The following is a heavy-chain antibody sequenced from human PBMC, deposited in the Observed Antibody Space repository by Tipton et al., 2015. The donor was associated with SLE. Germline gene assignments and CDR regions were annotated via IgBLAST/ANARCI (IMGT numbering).Heavy chain of an antibody. CDR3: ARGTTTHLFYYMDV. Sequence: RSLRLSRAASGFTFRNFAMHWVRQAPGKGVEWGAVISYGGSNTHYADSAKGRFTISRDNSKNKLYLQMNSLRAEDTAVYYCARGTTTHLFYYMDVWGKGTTITVSS. CDR2: ISYGGSNT. V-gene: IGHV3-30*04. J-gene: IGHJ6*03. CDR1: GFTFRNFA. D-gene: IGHD1/OR15-1a*01.